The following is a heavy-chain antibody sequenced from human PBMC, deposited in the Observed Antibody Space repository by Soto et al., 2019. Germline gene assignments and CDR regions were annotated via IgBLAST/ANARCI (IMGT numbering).Heavy chain of an antibody. J-gene: IGHJ4*02. CDR1: GGTFSSYA. D-gene: IGHD2-2*01. CDR3: ARVQLLNKYYFDY. Sequence: SVKVSCKASGGTFSSYAISWVRQAPGQGLEWMGGIIPIFGTANYAHKFQGRVTITADEATSTAYMELSSLRSEDTAVDYFARVQLLNKYYFDYWGQGTLVTVYS. V-gene: IGHV1-69*13. CDR2: IIPIFGTA.